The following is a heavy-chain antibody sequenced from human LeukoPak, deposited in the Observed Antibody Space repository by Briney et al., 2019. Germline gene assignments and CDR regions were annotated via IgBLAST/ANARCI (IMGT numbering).Heavy chain of an antibody. V-gene: IGHV1-24*01. CDR1: GYTLTELS. D-gene: IGHD6-19*01. CDR3: ATVRSYSSGWYRFFDY. J-gene: IGHJ4*02. CDR2: FDPEDGET. Sequence: ASVKVSCKVSGYTLTELSMHWVRQAPGKGLEWMGGFDPEDGETIYAQKFQGRVTMTEDTSTDTVYMELSSLRSEDTAVYYCATVRSYSSGWYRFFDYWGQGTLVTVSS.